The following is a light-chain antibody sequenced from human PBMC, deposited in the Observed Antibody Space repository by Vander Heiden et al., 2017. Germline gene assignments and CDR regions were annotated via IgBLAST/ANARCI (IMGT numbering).Light chain of an antibody. CDR1: QTVFNSSSKKNY. CDR3: QQYYSIPWT. V-gene: IGKV4-1*01. J-gene: IGKJ1*01. CDR2: WAS. Sequence: IVMIQSPDSLAVSLGERATINCKSSQTVFNSSSKKNYLAWYRQKPGQPPKLLIYWASTRESGVPDRFSGSGSGTDFTLTISSLQAEDVAVYYCQQYYSIPWTFGQGTKVDIK.